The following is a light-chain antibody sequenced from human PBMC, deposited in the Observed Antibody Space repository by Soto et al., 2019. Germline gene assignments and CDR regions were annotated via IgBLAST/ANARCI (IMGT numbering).Light chain of an antibody. CDR2: DAS. CDR1: QSIGNW. Sequence: DIQMTQSPSTLSASVGDRVTITCRASQSIGNWLAWYQQKPGKAPKLLIYDASSLESGVPSRFSGSGSGTEFNLTISSLQPDDFATYYCQQYNSYSSTFGHGTKVEVK. CDR3: QQYNSYSST. J-gene: IGKJ1*01. V-gene: IGKV1-5*01.